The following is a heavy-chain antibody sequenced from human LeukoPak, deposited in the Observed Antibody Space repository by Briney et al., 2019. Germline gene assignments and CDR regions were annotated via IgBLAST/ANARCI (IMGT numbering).Heavy chain of an antibody. Sequence: ASVKVSCKASGYTFTGYYMHWVRQAPGQGLKWMGWIDPNSGGTNYAQKFQGWVTMTRDTSISTAYMELSRLRSDDTAVYYCARAGTVEMTPPDYWGQGTLVTVSS. V-gene: IGHV1-2*04. CDR2: IDPNSGGT. CDR3: ARAGTVEMTPPDY. D-gene: IGHD5-24*01. CDR1: GYTFTGYY. J-gene: IGHJ4*02.